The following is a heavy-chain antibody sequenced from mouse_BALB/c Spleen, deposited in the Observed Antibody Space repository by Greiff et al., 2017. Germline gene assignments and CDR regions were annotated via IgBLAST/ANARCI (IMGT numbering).Heavy chain of an antibody. CDR1: GYTFTDYE. D-gene: IGHD2-4*01. V-gene: IGHV1-15*01. CDR3: TRIGSTMITSWFAY. CDR2: IDPETGGT. Sequence: VQLQQSGAELVRPGASVTLSCKASGYTFTDYEMHWVKQTPVHGLEWIGAIDPETGGTAYNQKFKGKATLTADKSSSTAYMELRSLTSEDSAVYYCTRIGSTMITSWFAYWGQGTLVTVSA. J-gene: IGHJ3*01.